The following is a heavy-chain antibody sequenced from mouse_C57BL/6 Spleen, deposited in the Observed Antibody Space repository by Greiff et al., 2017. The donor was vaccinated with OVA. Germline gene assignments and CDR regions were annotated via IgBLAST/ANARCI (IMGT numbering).Heavy chain of an antibody. CDR3: ATLTTVVAYYFDY. CDR2: INPYNGGT. CDR1: GYTFTDYY. Sequence: VQLQQSGPVLVKPGASVKMSCKASGYTFTDYYMNWVKQSHGKSLEWIGVINPYNGGTSYNQKFKGKATLTVDKSSSTAYMELNSLTSEDSAVYYCATLTTVVAYYFDYWGQGTTLTVSS. V-gene: IGHV1-19*01. D-gene: IGHD1-1*01. J-gene: IGHJ2*01.